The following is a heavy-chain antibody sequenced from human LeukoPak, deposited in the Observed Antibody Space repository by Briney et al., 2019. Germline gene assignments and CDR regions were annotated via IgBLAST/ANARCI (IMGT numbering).Heavy chain of an antibody. Sequence: PGGSLRLSCTASGFTFSSYGMNWVRQAPGKGLEWVSLISGSGGSTYYADSVKGRFTISRDNSKNTLYLQMNNLRVEDTAVYYCAKDGGWEPPRWGRGTLVTVSS. CDR3: AKDGGWEPPR. CDR1: GFTFSSYG. V-gene: IGHV3-23*01. D-gene: IGHD1-26*01. J-gene: IGHJ1*01. CDR2: ISGSGGST.